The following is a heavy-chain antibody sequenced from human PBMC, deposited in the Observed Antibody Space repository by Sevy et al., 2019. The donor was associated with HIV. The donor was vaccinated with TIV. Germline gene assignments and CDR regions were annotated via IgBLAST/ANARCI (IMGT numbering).Heavy chain of an antibody. V-gene: IGHV3-21*01. Sequence: GGSLRLSCAVSGFPFNIYTMNWVRQPPGKGLEWVSSISSSSSYIYYADSVKGRFTVSRDNAKNSLHLQMNSLRADDTAVYYCAREIHCSSTSCPLVLWGQGTLVTVSS. J-gene: IGHJ4*02. D-gene: IGHD2-2*01. CDR2: ISSSSSYI. CDR1: GFPFNIYT. CDR3: AREIHCSSTSCPLVL.